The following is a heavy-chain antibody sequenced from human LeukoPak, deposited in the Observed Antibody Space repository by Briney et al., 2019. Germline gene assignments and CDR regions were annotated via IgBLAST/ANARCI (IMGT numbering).Heavy chain of an antibody. Sequence: ASVKVSCKASGYTFTSYYMHWVRQAPGQGLEWMGIINPSGGSTSYAQKFQGRVTMTRDTSTSTVYMELSSLRSEDTAVYYCARDQDDSSGYSGGFDYWGQGTQVTVSS. J-gene: IGHJ4*02. D-gene: IGHD3-22*01. CDR3: ARDQDDSSGYSGGFDY. CDR2: INPSGGST. V-gene: IGHV1-46*01. CDR1: GYTFTSYY.